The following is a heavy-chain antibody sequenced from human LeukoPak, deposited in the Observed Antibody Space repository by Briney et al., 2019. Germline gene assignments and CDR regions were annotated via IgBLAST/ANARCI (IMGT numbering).Heavy chain of an antibody. Sequence: GGSLRLSCAASGFTFSSYAMSWVRQAPGKGLEWVSAISGSGGSTYYADSVKGRFTISRDNSKNTLYLRMNSLRAEDTAVYYCARALGYCSSTSCPDWYYYGMDVWGQGTTVTVSS. CDR2: ISGSGGST. CDR1: GFTFSSYA. CDR3: ARALGYCSSTSCPDWYYYGMDV. J-gene: IGHJ6*02. V-gene: IGHV3-23*01. D-gene: IGHD2-2*01.